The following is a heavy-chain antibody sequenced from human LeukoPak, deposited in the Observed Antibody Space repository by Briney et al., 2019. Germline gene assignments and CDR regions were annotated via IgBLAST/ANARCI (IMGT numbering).Heavy chain of an antibody. Sequence: GGSLRLSCVASGFTISSYWMTWVRQAPGKGLEWVANIKQDGSEKYYVDSVKGRFTISRDNAKNSLYLQMNSLRAEDTAVYYCAREVGYYYDSSGYYNYWGQGTLVTVSS. CDR3: AREVGYYYDSSGYYNY. D-gene: IGHD3-22*01. J-gene: IGHJ4*02. CDR2: IKQDGSEK. V-gene: IGHV3-7*01. CDR1: GFTISSYW.